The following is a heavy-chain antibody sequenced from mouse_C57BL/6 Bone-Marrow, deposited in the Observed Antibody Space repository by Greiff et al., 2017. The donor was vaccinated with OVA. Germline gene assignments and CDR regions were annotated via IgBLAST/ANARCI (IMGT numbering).Heavy chain of an antibody. V-gene: IGHV1-59*01. CDR2: IDPSDSYT. CDR1: GYTFTSYW. CDR3: APLYYFDY. J-gene: IGHJ2*01. Sequence: VQLQQSGAELVRPGTSVKLSCKASGYTFTSYWMHWVKQRPGQGLEWIGVIDPSDSYTNYNQKFKGKATLTVDTSSSTAYMQLSSLTSEDSAVYYCAPLYYFDYWGQGTTLTVSS.